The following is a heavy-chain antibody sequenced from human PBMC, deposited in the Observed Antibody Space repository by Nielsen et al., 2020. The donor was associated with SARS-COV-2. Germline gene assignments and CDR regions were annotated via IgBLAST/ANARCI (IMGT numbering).Heavy chain of an antibody. V-gene: IGHV6-1*01. CDR1: GDSVSSNSAA. CDR3: ARESHDYVWGSYRPPCFDY. J-gene: IGHJ4*02. CDR2: TYYRSKWYN. D-gene: IGHD3-16*02. Sequence: SETLSLTCAISGDSVSSNSAAWNWLRQSPSRGLEWLGRTYYRSKWYNDYAVSVKSRITIHPDTSKNQFSLQLNSVTPEDTAVYYCARESHDYVWGSYRPPCFDYWGQGTLVTVSS.